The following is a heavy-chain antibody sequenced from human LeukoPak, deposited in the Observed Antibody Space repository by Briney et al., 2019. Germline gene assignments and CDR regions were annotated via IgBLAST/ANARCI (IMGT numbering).Heavy chain of an antibody. J-gene: IGHJ4*02. D-gene: IGHD6-19*01. V-gene: IGHV4-39*01. Sequence: SETLSLTCTVSGGSISSSSYYWGWIRQPPGKGLEWIGSIYYSGSTYYNPSLKSRVTISVDTSKSQFSLKLSSVTAADTAVYYCAMAVAGNFDYWGQGTLVTVSS. CDR1: GGSISSSSYY. CDR2: IYYSGST. CDR3: AMAVAGNFDY.